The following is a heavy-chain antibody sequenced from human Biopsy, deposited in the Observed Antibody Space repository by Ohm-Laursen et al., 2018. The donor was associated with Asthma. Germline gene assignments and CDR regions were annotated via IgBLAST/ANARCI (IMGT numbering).Heavy chain of an antibody. D-gene: IGHD4-17*01. CDR3: AREVSTVDYGYYYFAMDV. J-gene: IGHJ6*02. CDR2: LIPVLGTP. CDR1: GDSFSNYA. Sequence: SSVKVSCEASGDSFSNYAISWVRQAPGQGLEWMGGLIPVLGTPDHAQMFEGRVTITADESTSSVDMELSSLRSEDSAVYYCAREVSTVDYGYYYFAMDVWGQGTTVTVSS. V-gene: IGHV1-69*01.